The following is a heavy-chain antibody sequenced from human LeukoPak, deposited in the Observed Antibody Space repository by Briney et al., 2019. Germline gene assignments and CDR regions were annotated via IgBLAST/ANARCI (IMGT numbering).Heavy chain of an antibody. D-gene: IGHD2-15*01. CDR2: IYYSGST. V-gene: IGHV4-30-4*08. Sequence: PSETLSLTCTVSGGSISSGDYYWSWIRQPPGKGLEWIGYIYYSGSTYYNPSLKSRVTISVDTSKNQFSLKLSSVTAADTAVYYCARGRLVVVAPFDYWGQGTLVTVSS. CDR3: ARGRLVVVAPFDY. J-gene: IGHJ4*02. CDR1: GGSISSGDYY.